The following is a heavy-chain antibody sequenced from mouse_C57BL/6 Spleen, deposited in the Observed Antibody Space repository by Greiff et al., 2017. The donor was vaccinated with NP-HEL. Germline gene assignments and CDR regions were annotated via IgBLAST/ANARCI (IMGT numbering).Heavy chain of an antibody. CDR1: GYTFTEYT. J-gene: IGHJ2*01. D-gene: IGHD1-1*01. CDR2: FYPGSGSI. V-gene: IGHV1-62-2*01. Sequence: QVQLKQSGAELVKPGASVKLSCKASGYTFTEYTIHWVKQRSGQGLEWIGWFYPGSGSIKYNEKFKDKATLTADKSSSTVYMELSRLTSEDSAVYFCARHEDRPYYYGSSFDYWGQGTTLTVSS. CDR3: ARHEDRPYYYGSSFDY.